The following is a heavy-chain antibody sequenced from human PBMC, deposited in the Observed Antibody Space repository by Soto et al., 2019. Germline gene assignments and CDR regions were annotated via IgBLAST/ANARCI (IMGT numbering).Heavy chain of an antibody. V-gene: IGHV5-51*01. J-gene: IGHJ4*02. D-gene: IGHD3-3*01. CDR2: IYPGDSDT. CDR1: GYSFTSYW. Sequence: ESLNISSKGSGYSFTSYWIGCVLQMPGKGLEWMGIIYPGDSDTRYSPSFQGQVTISADKSISTAYLQWSSLKASDTAMYYCARLSSWGVVTPFDCWGQGTLVTVSS. CDR3: ARLSSWGVVTPFDC.